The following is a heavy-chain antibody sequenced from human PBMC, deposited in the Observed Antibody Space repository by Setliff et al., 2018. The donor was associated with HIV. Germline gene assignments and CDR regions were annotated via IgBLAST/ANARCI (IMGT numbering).Heavy chain of an antibody. Sequence: RASVKVSCKASGGSFRNNVINWVRQAPGQGLEWMGGIIPMFVGTANYAQKFQDRVTITADESTSTVYMELSSLRSEDTAIYYCARALGISSDSNRFDYWGQGTLVTVSS. CDR3: ARALGISSDSNRFDY. V-gene: IGHV1-69*13. CDR1: GGSFRNNV. J-gene: IGHJ4*02. D-gene: IGHD3-22*01. CDR2: IIPMFVGTA.